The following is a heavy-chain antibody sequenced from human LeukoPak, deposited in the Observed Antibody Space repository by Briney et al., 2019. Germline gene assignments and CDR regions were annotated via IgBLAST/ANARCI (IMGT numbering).Heavy chain of an antibody. CDR1: GGSFSGYY. J-gene: IGHJ6*02. Sequence: PSETLSLTCAVYGGSFSGYYWSWIRQPPGKGLEWIGEINHSGSTNYNPSLKSRVTISVDTSKNQFSLKLSSVTVADTAVYYCARDSYEYDYYYYGMDVWGQGTTVTVSS. V-gene: IGHV4-34*01. CDR3: ARDSYEYDYYYYGMDV. CDR2: INHSGST. D-gene: IGHD6-6*01.